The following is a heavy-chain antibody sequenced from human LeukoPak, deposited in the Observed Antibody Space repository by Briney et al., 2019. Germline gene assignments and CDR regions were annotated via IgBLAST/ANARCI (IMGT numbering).Heavy chain of an antibody. V-gene: IGHV4-61*02. CDR2: IYTSGST. Sequence: LSETLSLTCTVSGGSISSGSYYWSWIRQPAGKGLEWIGRIYTSGSTNYNPSLKSRVTISVDTSKNQFSLKLSSVTAADTAVYYCARVQEVRGVIFRPYYYYYMDVWGKGTTVTVSS. CDR1: GGSISSGSYY. CDR3: ARVQEVRGVIFRPYYYYYMDV. D-gene: IGHD3-10*01. J-gene: IGHJ6*03.